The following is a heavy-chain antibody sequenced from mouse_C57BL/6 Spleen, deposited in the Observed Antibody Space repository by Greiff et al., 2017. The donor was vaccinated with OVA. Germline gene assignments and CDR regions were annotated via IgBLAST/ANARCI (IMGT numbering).Heavy chain of an antibody. J-gene: IGHJ3*01. V-gene: IGHV1-84*01. CDR2: IFPGSGNT. CDR3: AREAFGYYGSRGFAY. Sequence: QVQLKKSDPGLVKPGASWKLSCKASGYTFPTTYITWVKQRPGQGLGWIGWIFPGSGNTKYNEKFKGKATLTVDTSSSTAYMQLSSLTSEDSAVYFCAREAFGYYGSRGFAYWGQGTLVTVSA. D-gene: IGHD1-1*01. CDR1: GYTFPTTY.